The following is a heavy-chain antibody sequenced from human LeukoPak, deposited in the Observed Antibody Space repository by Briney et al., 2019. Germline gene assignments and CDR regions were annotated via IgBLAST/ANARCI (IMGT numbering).Heavy chain of an antibody. J-gene: IGHJ4*02. V-gene: IGHV3-15*01. CDR3: TTSRLWFGELLPFDY. D-gene: IGHD3-10*01. CDR1: GFTFSSYG. Sequence: GGSLRLSCAASGFTFSSYGMHWVRQAPGKGLEWVGRIKSKTDGGTTDYAAPVKGRFTISRDDSKNTLYLQMNSLKTEDTAVYYCTTSRLWFGELLPFDYWGQGTLVTVSS. CDR2: IKSKTDGGTT.